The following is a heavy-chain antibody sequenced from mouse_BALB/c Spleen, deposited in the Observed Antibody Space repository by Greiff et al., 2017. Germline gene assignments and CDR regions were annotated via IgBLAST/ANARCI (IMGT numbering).Heavy chain of an antibody. V-gene: IGHV5-6*03. CDR3: ARRGYVVYAMDY. CDR1: GFTFSSFG. Sequence: EVKLVESGGGLVQPGGSRKLSCAASGFTFSSFGMHWVRQAPDKRLEWVANISSGGSYTYYPDSVKGRFTISRDNAKNTLYLQMSSLKSEDTAMYYCARRGYVVYAMDYWGQGTSVTVSS. D-gene: IGHD2-14*01. J-gene: IGHJ4*01. CDR2: ISSGGSYT.